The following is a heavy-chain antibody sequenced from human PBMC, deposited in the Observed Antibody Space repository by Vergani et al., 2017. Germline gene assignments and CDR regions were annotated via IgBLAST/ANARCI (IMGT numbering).Heavy chain of an antibody. CDR1: GFTFSSYE. J-gene: IGHJ4*02. CDR2: ISSSGSTI. CDR3: AEGGNDLWGGYLYRPFDY. Sequence: EVQLVESGGGLVQPGGSLRLSCAASGFTFSSYEMNWVRQAPGKGLEWVSYISSSGSTIYYADSVKGRFTISRDNAKNSLYLQMNSLRAEDTAVYYCAEGGNDLWGGYLYRPFDYWGQGTLVTVSS. D-gene: IGHD3-3*01. V-gene: IGHV3-48*03.